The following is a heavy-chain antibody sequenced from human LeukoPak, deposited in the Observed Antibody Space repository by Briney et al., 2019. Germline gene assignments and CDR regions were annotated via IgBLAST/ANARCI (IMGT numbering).Heavy chain of an antibody. D-gene: IGHD2-21*01. CDR1: GFTFSSYR. CDR2: IKQDGSET. J-gene: IGHJ4*02. V-gene: IGHV3-7*01. Sequence: PGGSLRLSCAASGFTFSSYRMSWVRQAPGKGLEWVASIKQDGSETYYVDSVKGRFIISKDNAQNLLFLQMNSLRVEDTAVYFCARDPSMTAVSAYSFDFWGQGTLVTVSS. CDR3: ARDPSMTAVSAYSFDF.